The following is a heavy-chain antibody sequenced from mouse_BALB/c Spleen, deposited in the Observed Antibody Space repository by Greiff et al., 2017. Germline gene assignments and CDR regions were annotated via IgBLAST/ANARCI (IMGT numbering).Heavy chain of an antibody. V-gene: IGHV1S29*02. CDR1: GYTFTDYN. J-gene: IGHJ3*01. Sequence: EVQLQQSGPELVKPGASVKISCKASGYTFTDYNMHWVKQSHGKSLEWIGYIYPYNGGTGYNQKFKSKATLTVDNSSSTAYMELRSLTSEDSAVYYCARDGNYLFLAYWGQGTLVTVSA. CDR3: ARDGNYLFLAY. D-gene: IGHD2-1*01. CDR2: IYPYNGGT.